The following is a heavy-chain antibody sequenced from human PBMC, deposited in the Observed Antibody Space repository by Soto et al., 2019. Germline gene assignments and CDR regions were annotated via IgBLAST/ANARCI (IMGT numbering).Heavy chain of an antibody. D-gene: IGHD4-17*01. CDR3: AKDMKWGGMTTIHYFDS. V-gene: IGHV3-48*04. Sequence: QPGGSLRLSCAASGFTFSTYSMNWVRQAPGKGLEWVSYISSSSSTIFYTDSVKGRFTISRDNAKNSLFLQMNSLRPEDTVLYYCAKDMKWGGMTTIHYFDSWGQGTLVTVSS. CDR2: ISSSSSTI. CDR1: GFTFSTYS. J-gene: IGHJ4*02.